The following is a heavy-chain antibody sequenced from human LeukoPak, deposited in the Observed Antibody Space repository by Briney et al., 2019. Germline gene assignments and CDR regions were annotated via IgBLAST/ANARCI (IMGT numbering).Heavy chain of an antibody. CDR1: GGSISSGGYY. D-gene: IGHD6-19*01. Sequence: PSETLSLTCTVSGGSISSGGYYWSWIRQPPGKGLEWIGYIYHSGSTYYNPSLKSRVTISVDRSKNQFSLKLSSVTAADTAVYYCARSYEMNSSGFYWGQGTLVTVSS. J-gene: IGHJ4*02. CDR3: ARSYEMNSSGFY. CDR2: IYHSGST. V-gene: IGHV4-30-2*01.